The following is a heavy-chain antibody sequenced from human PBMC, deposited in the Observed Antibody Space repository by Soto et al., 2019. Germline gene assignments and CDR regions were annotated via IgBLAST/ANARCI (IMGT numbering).Heavy chain of an antibody. V-gene: IGHV3-74*01. Sequence: PGGSLRLSCAVSGITFSGYWMHWVRQAPGKGLVWVSRINSDGSPTTYADSVEGRFTISRDNAKNTLYLQMNSLRADDTAVYYCAKDQASGQGSSDSWGQGTLVTVSS. J-gene: IGHJ4*02. CDR1: GITFSGYW. D-gene: IGHD2-15*01. CDR2: INSDGSPT. CDR3: AKDQASGQGSSDS.